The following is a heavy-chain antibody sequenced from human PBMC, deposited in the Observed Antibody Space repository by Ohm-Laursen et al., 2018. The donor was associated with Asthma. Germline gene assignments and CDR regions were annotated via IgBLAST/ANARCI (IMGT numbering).Heavy chain of an antibody. CDR2: IYPGDSDT. CDR3: ARLRSSGWSPDFDY. CDR1: GYTYSTYY. V-gene: IGHV5-51*01. J-gene: IGHJ4*02. D-gene: IGHD6-19*01. Sequence: ESLKISCKGSGYTYSTYYIGRVRQMPGTGLEWMGIIYPGDSDTRYSPSFQGQVTISADKSISTAYLQWSSLKASDTAMYHCARLRSSGWSPDFDYWGQGTLVTVSS.